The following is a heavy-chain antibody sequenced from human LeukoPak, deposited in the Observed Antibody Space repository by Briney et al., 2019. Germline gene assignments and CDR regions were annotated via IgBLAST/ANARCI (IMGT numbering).Heavy chain of an antibody. D-gene: IGHD3-22*01. CDR2: IDRNGDST. V-gene: IGHV3-20*04. CDR1: GFTFDDYG. J-gene: IGHJ4*02. CDR3: ARDPTQWLRYGYFDY. Sequence: PGGSLRLSCAASGFTFDDYGMSWVRQAPGKGLEWVSGIDRNGDSTGYADSVEGRFTISRDNAKNSLYLQMDSLRAEDTALYYCARDPTQWLRYGYFDYWGQGTLVNVSS.